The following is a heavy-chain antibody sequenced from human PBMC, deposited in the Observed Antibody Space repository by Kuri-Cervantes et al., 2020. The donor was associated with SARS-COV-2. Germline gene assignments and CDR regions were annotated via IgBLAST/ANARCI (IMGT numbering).Heavy chain of an antibody. J-gene: IGHJ5*02. Sequence: GESLKISCSASGFTFSSYAMHWVRQAPGKGLEYVSAISSNGGSTYYADSVKGRFTISRDNSKNTLYLQINSLRAEDTAVYHCAKPTLATRPRWFHAWGQGTLVTVSS. CDR3: AKPTLATRPRWFHA. D-gene: IGHD4-23*01. CDR2: ISSNGGST. CDR1: GFTFSSYA. V-gene: IGHV3-64*04.